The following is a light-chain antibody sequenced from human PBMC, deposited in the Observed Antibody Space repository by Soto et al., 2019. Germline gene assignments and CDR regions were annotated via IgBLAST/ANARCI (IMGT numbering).Light chain of an antibody. CDR3: QVWHSSTDNYV. J-gene: IGLJ1*01. CDR1: NIGTKS. CDR2: DDR. V-gene: IGLV3-21*02. Sequence: SYELTQPPSVSVAPGQTATITCGGDNIGTKSVHWYQQKPGQAPVLVVHDDRDRPSGIPERFSGSNSGKTVTLTISRVEAGDEADYYCQVWHSSTDNYVFGIGTKATVL.